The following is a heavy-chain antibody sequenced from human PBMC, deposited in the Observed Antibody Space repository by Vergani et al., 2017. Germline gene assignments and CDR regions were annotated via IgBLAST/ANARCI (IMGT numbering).Heavy chain of an antibody. CDR1: GGSISSYY. V-gene: IGHV4-59*01. Sequence: QVQLQESGPGLVKPSETLSLTCTVSGGSISSYYWSWIRQPPGKGLESIGYIDYGGSTNYNPSLKSRVTISVDTSKNQFSLKLSSVTAAATAVYYCASGREGFWGSSLSPYNYYYMDVWGKGTTVTVSS. CDR2: IDYGGST. J-gene: IGHJ6*03. D-gene: IGHD3-16*01. CDR3: ASGREGFWGSSLSPYNYYYMDV.